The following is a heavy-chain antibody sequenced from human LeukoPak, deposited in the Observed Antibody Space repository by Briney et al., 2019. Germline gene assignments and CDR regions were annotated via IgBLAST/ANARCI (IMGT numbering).Heavy chain of an antibody. CDR1: GYNFTSYG. D-gene: IGHD3-22*01. CDR3: ARDRPASYYYDSSGSDY. J-gene: IGHJ4*02. Sequence: GESLLISCKGSGYNFTSYGISWVRQAPGQGLEWMGWISAYNGNTNYAQKLQGRVTMTTDTSTSTAYMELRSLRSDDTAVYYCARDRPASYYYDSSGSDYWGESPLLPVSS. CDR2: ISAYNGNT. V-gene: IGHV1-18*01.